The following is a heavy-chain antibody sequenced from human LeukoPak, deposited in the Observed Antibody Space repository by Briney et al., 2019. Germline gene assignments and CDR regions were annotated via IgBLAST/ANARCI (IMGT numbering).Heavy chain of an antibody. D-gene: IGHD1-26*01. J-gene: IGHJ4*02. Sequence: ASVKVSCKASGYTFTNYYISWVRQAPGQGLEWMGWISAYNGNTNYAQNLQGRVTLTTDTSMSTAYMELRSLTSDDTAVYYCARSGRGTYYYFDLWGQGTLVTVSS. CDR1: GYTFTNYY. CDR2: ISAYNGNT. CDR3: ARSGRGTYYYFDL. V-gene: IGHV1-18*01.